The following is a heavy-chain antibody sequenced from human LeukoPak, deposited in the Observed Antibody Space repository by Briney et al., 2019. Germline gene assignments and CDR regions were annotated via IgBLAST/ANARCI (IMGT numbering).Heavy chain of an antibody. V-gene: IGHV4-59*01. CDR3: AREHYGGNMDY. Sequence: SETLSLTCTVSGGSISSYYWSWIRQPPGKGLEWIGYIYYSGSTNYNPSLKGRVTISVDTSKNQFSLKLSSVTAADTAVYYCAREHYGGNMDYWGQGTLVTVSS. D-gene: IGHD4-23*01. CDR2: IYYSGST. J-gene: IGHJ4*02. CDR1: GGSISSYY.